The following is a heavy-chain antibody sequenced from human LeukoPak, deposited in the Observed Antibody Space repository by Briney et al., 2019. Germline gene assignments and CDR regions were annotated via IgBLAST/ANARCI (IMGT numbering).Heavy chain of an antibody. Sequence: GGSLRLSCAASGFTFSSYGMSWVRQAPGRGLEWVSAISGSGGSTYYADSVKGRFTISRDTSKNTLYLQMNSLRAADTAVYYCVKSGYNRFDYWGQGALVTVSS. CDR3: VKSGYNRFDY. CDR2: ISGSGGST. J-gene: IGHJ4*02. D-gene: IGHD5-24*01. CDR1: GFTFSSYG. V-gene: IGHV3-23*01.